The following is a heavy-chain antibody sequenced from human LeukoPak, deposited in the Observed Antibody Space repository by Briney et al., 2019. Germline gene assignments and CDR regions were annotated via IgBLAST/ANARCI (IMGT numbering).Heavy chain of an antibody. CDR2: FDPEDGET. CDR3: ATVLTCSSTSCYQY. Sequence: ASVKVSCKVSGYTLTELSMHWVRQAPGKGLGWMGGFDPEDGETIYAQKFQGRVTMTEDTSTDTAYMELSSLRSEDTAVYYCATVLTCSSTSCYQYWGQGTLVTVSS. V-gene: IGHV1-24*01. CDR1: GYTLTELS. D-gene: IGHD2-2*01. J-gene: IGHJ4*02.